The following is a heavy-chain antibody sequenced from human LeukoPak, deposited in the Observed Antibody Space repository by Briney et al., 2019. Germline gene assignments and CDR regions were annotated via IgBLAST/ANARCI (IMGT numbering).Heavy chain of an antibody. Sequence: SETLSLTCTVSGGSISSGGYYWSWIRQHPGKGLEWIGYIYYSGSTYYNPSLKSRVTISVDTSKNQFSLKLSSVTAADTAVYYCAGQLWFGESLPFDYWGQGTLVTVSS. CDR1: GGSISSGGYY. J-gene: IGHJ4*02. CDR2: IYYSGST. CDR3: AGQLWFGESLPFDY. D-gene: IGHD3-10*01. V-gene: IGHV4-31*03.